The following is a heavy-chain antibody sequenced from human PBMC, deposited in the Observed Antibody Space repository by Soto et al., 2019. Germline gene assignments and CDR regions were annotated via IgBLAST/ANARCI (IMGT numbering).Heavy chain of an antibody. CDR1: GVTVSSNY. V-gene: IGHV3-53*01. CDR2: ICSGGST. D-gene: IGHD3-22*01. Sequence: GGSLGLSWAASGVTVSSNYMSGVRQAPGKGLEWVSVICSGGSTYYADSVKGRFTISRDNSKNTLYLQMNSLRAEDTAVYYCARDRVESGYPEYFQHWGQGTLVTVSS. J-gene: IGHJ1*01. CDR3: ARDRVESGYPEYFQH.